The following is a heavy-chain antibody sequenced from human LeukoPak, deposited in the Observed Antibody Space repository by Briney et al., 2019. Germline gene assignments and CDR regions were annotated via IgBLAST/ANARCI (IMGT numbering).Heavy chain of an antibody. CDR1: SASITSSPYF. V-gene: IGHV4-39*01. CDR3: ARQRSSGYYGAPYYFDY. J-gene: IGHJ4*02. Sequence: PSETLSLTCTVSSASITSSPYFWGWIRQSPGKGLEWIGSIYYSGSTYYNPSLKSRVTISVDTSKNQFSLKPSSVTAADTAVYYCARQRSSGYYGAPYYFDYWGQGTLVTVSS. D-gene: IGHD3-22*01. CDR2: IYYSGST.